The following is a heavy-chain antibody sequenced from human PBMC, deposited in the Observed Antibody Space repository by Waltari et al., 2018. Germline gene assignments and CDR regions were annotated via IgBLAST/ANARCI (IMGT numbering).Heavy chain of an antibody. CDR3: ARDSSIVVVIARGAFDI. D-gene: IGHD2-21*01. Sequence: QEQLQESGPGLVKPSETLSLTCAVSGYSISSGYYWGWIRQPPGKGLEWIGSIYHSGSTYYNPSLKSRVTISVDTSKNQFSLKLSSVTAADTAVYYCARDSSIVVVIARGAFDIWGQGTMVTVSS. CDR2: IYHSGST. V-gene: IGHV4-38-2*02. J-gene: IGHJ3*02. CDR1: GYSISSGYY.